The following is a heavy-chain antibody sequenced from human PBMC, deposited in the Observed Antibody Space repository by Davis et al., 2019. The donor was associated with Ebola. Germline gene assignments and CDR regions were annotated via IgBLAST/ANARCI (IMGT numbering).Heavy chain of an antibody. J-gene: IGHJ4*02. D-gene: IGHD3-16*01. CDR3: VRDYNDGIGRFDY. Sequence: GGSLRLSCAVSGITFSRYAMHWVRQAPGKGLEWVTDIAYDGRYESYAESVKGRFTISRDNSKSTLYLQMNNLRLEDTAVYYCVRDYNDGIGRFDYWGQGTLVTVSS. V-gene: IGHV3-30*04. CDR2: IAYDGRYE. CDR1: GITFSRYA.